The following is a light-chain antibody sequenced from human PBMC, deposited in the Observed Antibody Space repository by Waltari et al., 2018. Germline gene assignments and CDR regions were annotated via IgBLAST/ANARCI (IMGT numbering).Light chain of an antibody. CDR1: QSDSRA. J-gene: IGKJ1*01. V-gene: IGKV3-20*01. Sequence: EIVLTQSPGTLSLSPGERATLSCRASQSDSRALAWYQQKPGQAPRLLIYGASNRATGSPDRFSGSGSGTDFSLTISRLDPEDVAVYFCQHYVRLPATFGQGTKVEIK. CDR2: GAS. CDR3: QHYVRLPAT.